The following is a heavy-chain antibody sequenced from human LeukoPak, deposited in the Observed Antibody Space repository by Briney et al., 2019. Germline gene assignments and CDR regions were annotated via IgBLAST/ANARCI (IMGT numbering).Heavy chain of an antibody. CDR1: GFTFSSFA. D-gene: IGHD2/OR15-2a*01. CDR3: VKDLRSDFMGVLSRYLSY. J-gene: IGHJ4*02. CDR2: ISRNGGST. Sequence: QPGGSLRLSCSASGFTFSSFAMHWVRQAPGKGLEYVAAISRNGGSTYYADSVKGRFTISRDNSKSTLYLQMSSLRPEDTAVYLCVKDLRSDFMGVLSRYLSYWGQGTLVTVSS. V-gene: IGHV3-64D*09.